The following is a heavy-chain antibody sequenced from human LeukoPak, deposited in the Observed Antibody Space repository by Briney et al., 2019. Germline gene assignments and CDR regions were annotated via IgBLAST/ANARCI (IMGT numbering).Heavy chain of an antibody. Sequence: PGGSLRLSCAASGFTFSSYSMNWVRQAPGKGLEWVSSISSSSSYIYYADSVKGRFTISRDNAKNSLYLQMNSLKTEDTAVYYCTLPSVGWQDYWGQGTLVTVSS. J-gene: IGHJ4*02. D-gene: IGHD6-19*01. CDR3: TLPSVGWQDY. CDR2: ISSSSSYI. V-gene: IGHV3-21*04. CDR1: GFTFSSYS.